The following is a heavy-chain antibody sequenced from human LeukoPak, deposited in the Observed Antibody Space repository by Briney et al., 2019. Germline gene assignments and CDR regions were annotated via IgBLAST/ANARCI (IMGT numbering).Heavy chain of an antibody. V-gene: IGHV1-18*01. CDR3: ARQGYGGQSRGGADY. CDR1: GYTFTNYG. CDR2: ISANNGNR. Sequence: ASVKVSCKASGYTFTNYGISWVRQAPGQGLEWMGWISANNGNRNYTLKLHDRVSMTTDTSTTPANMEIWNRRADDPAAYYCARQGYGGQSRGGADYWGQGTLVTVCS. D-gene: IGHD4-23*01. J-gene: IGHJ4*02.